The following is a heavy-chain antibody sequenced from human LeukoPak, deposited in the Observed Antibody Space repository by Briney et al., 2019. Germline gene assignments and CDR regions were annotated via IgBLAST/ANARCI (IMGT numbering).Heavy chain of an antibody. V-gene: IGHV1-18*01. CDR2: ISAYNGNT. Sequence: GASVKVSCKASGYTFTSYGISWVRQAPGQGLEWMGWISAYNGNTNYAQKLQGRVTMTTDTSTSTAYMELRSLRSEDTAVYYCARGGAYYYDSSGYYSVRDAFDIWGQGTMVTVSS. CDR3: ARGGAYYYDSSGYYSVRDAFDI. D-gene: IGHD3-22*01. J-gene: IGHJ3*02. CDR1: GYTFTSYG.